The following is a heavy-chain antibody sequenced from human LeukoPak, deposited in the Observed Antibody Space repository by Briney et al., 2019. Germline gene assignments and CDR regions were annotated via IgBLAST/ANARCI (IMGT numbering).Heavy chain of an antibody. CDR1: GDFITAYY. D-gene: IGHD7-27*01. Sequence: PSQTLSLTCTVSGDFITAYYWSWIRQPPGKGLEWIGYVYYSGSTEYNPSLRSRVTISLEMSKHQFSLNLTSVTAADTAVYYCASNTGTVFDYWGQGALVTVSS. J-gene: IGHJ4*02. CDR3: ASNTGTVFDY. CDR2: VYYSGST. V-gene: IGHV4-59*01.